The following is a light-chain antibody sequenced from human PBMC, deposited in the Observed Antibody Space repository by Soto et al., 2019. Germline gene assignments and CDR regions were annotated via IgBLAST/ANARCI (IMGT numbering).Light chain of an antibody. CDR3: QVWDSSSANSVV. CDR2: YDS. V-gene: IGLV3-21*04. J-gene: IGLJ2*01. CDR1: NIGSKS. Sequence: SYELTQPPSVSVAPGKTARITCGGNNIGSKSVHWYQQKPGQAPVLVIYYDSDRPSGIPERVSGSNSGNTATLTISRVEAGDEADYYCQVWDSSSANSVVFGGGTKLTVL.